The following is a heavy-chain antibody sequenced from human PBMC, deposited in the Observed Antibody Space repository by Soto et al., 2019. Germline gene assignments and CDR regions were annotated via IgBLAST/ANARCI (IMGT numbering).Heavy chain of an antibody. J-gene: IGHJ5*02. CDR1: GGSISSYH. D-gene: IGHD1-20*01. V-gene: IGHV4-59*01. Sequence: SETLSLTCTVSGGSISSYHWSWIRQPPGKELEWIGYIYDSGSTNYNPSLKSRVTISVDTSKNQFSLKLRSVSAANTAVYYCARVHINGNGHWFDPWGQGTLVTVSS. CDR2: IYDSGST. CDR3: ARVHINGNGHWFDP.